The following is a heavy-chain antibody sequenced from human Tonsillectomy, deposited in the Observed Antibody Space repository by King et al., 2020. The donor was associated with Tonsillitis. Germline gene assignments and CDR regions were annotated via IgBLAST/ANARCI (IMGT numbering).Heavy chain of an antibody. CDR3: ARDFGDSSGNNDAFDI. V-gene: IGHV1-2*02. J-gene: IGHJ3*02. CDR1: GYTFTGYY. CDR2: INPNSGGT. D-gene: IGHD3-22*01. Sequence: VQLVESGAEVKKPGASVKVSCKASGYTFTGYYMHWVRQAPGQGLEWMGWINPNSGGTNYAQKFQGRVTMTRDTSISTAYMELSRLRSDDTAVYYCARDFGDSSGNNDAFDIWGQGTMVTVSS.